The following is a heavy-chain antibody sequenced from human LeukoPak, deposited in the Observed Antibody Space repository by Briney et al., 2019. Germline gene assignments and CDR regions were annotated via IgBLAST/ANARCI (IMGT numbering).Heavy chain of an antibody. J-gene: IGHJ4*02. V-gene: IGHV3-43*01. CDR2: ITWNGGST. Sequence: GGSLRLSCAASGFSFDDYTMHWVRQAPGKGLDWVSLITWNGGSTFYADSVKGRVTISRDDAKNSLYLQLNSLRAEDTAVYYCARGGACSGGNCHATLFDYWGQGTLVTVSS. CDR3: ARGGACSGGNCHATLFDY. CDR1: GFSFDDYT. D-gene: IGHD2-15*01.